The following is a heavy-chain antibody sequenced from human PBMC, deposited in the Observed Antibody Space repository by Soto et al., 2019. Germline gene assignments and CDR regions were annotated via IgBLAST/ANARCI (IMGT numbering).Heavy chain of an antibody. CDR3: ARGLRPTVPAAPRGQNWFDP. V-gene: IGHV4-34*01. Sequence: SETLSLTCAVYGGSFSGYYWSWIRQPPGKGLEWIGEINHSGSTNYNPSLKSRVTISVDTSKNQFSLKLSSVTAADTAVYYCARGLRPTVPAAPRGQNWFDPWGQGTLVTGSS. J-gene: IGHJ5*02. CDR1: GGSFSGYY. CDR2: INHSGST. D-gene: IGHD2-2*01.